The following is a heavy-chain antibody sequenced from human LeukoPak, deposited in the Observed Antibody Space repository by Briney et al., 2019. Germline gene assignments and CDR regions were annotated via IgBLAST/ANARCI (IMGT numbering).Heavy chain of an antibody. CDR2: IIPIFGTA. CDR1: GGTFSSYA. V-gene: IGHV1-69*13. Sequence: SVKVSCKASGGTFSSYAISWVRQAPGQGLEWMGGIIPIFGTANYAQKFQGRVTITADESTSTAYMELSGLRSEDTAVYYCASSLRSSWHQGFDPWGQGTLVTVSS. CDR3: ASSLRSSWHQGFDP. J-gene: IGHJ5*02. D-gene: IGHD6-13*01.